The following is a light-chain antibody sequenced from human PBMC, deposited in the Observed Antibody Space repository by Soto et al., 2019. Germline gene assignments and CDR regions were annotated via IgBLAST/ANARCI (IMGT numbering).Light chain of an antibody. J-gene: IGLJ1*01. CDR1: SSNIGSNY. V-gene: IGLV1-47*01. CDR3: VSFTSSTTYV. CDR2: RNN. Sequence: QSVLTQPPSASGTPGQRVTISCSGSSSNIGSNYVYWYQQLPGTAPKLLIYRNNQRPSGVPDRFSGSKSGSTASLIISRLQTEDEADYYCVSFTSSTTYVFGSGTKLTVL.